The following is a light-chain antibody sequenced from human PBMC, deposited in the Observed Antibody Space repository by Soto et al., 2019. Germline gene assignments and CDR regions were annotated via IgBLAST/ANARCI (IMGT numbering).Light chain of an antibody. J-gene: IGLJ2*01. CDR3: SSYTIDSSVV. CDR1: SSDVAAYNY. V-gene: IGLV2-14*01. Sequence: QSALTQPASVSGSPGQSITISCTGTSSDVAAYNYVSWYQQHPGQAPKLIIYEVSNRPSGVSSRFSGSKSGSTASLTISGLQAEDEAHYYCSSYTIDSSVVFGGGIQLTVL. CDR2: EVS.